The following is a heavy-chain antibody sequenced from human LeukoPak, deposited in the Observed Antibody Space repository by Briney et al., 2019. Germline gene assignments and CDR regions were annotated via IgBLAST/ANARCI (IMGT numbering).Heavy chain of an antibody. CDR2: ISGSGGST. V-gene: IGHV3-23*01. J-gene: IGHJ4*02. CDR1: GFTFSSYA. Sequence: GGSLRLSCAASGFTFSSYAMSWVRQAPGKGLEWVSAISGSGGSTYYADSVKGRFTISRDNSKNTLYLQMNSLRAEDTAVYYCAKRYCSSTSCYGAYFDYWGQGTLVTVSS. D-gene: IGHD2-2*01. CDR3: AKRYCSSTSCYGAYFDY.